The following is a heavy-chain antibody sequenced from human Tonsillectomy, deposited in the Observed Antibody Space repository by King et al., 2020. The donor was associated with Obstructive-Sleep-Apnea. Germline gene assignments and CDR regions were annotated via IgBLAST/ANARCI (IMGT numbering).Heavy chain of an antibody. CDR1: GGSISSSSYY. CDR3: ARGRDILTEDAFDI. D-gene: IGHD3-9*01. V-gene: IGHV4-39*07. Sequence: QLQESGPGLAKPSETLSLTCTVSGGSISSSSYYWGWIRQPPGKGLEWIGNIYYSGSTYYNPSLKSRVTISVDTSKKQFSLKLSSVTAADTAVYYCARGRDILTEDAFDIWGQGIMVTVSS. J-gene: IGHJ3*02. CDR2: IYYSGST.